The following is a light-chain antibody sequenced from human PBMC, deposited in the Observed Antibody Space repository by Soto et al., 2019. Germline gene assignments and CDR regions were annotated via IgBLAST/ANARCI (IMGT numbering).Light chain of an antibody. CDR1: QSVSSY. CDR3: QQFSSSPLT. J-gene: IGKJ4*01. Sequence: EIVLTQSPATLSLSPVERATLSCRASQSVSSYLAWYQQKPGQAPRLLIYDASNRATGIPARFSGSGSGTDFTLTISRLEPEDFAVYFCQQFSSSPLTFGGGAKVDIK. V-gene: IGKV3-11*01. CDR2: DAS.